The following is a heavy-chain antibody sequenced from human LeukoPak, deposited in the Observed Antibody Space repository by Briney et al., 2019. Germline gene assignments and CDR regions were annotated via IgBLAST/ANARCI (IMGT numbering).Heavy chain of an antibody. V-gene: IGHV1-2*06. Sequence: ASVKVSCKASGYTFTGYYMHWVRQAPGQGLEWMGRINPNSGGTNYAQKFQGRVTMTRDTSISTAYMELSRLRSDDTAVYNCARVYRRIYCSGGSCYPLTSDDAFDIWGQGTMVTVSS. CDR3: ARVYRRIYCSGGSCYPLTSDDAFDI. J-gene: IGHJ3*02. CDR1: GYTFTGYY. D-gene: IGHD2-15*01. CDR2: INPNSGGT.